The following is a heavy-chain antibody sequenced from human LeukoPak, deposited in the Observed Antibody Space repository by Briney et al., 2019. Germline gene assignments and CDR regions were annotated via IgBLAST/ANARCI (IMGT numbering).Heavy chain of an antibody. CDR2: ISWDGGST. CDR3: ATNKGSRDY. V-gene: IGHV3-43*01. Sequence: GSLRLSCAASGFPFDDYTMHWVRPAPGKGLEWVSLISWDGGSTYYADSVKGRFTISRDNSKNSLYLQMNSLRTEATALYYCATNKGSRDYWGQGTLVTVSS. D-gene: IGHD1/OR15-1a*01. CDR1: GFPFDDYT. J-gene: IGHJ4*02.